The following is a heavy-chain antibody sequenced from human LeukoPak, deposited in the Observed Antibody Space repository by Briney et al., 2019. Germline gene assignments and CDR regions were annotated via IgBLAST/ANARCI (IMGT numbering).Heavy chain of an antibody. D-gene: IGHD3-10*01. J-gene: IGHJ5*02. CDR2: IHHSGST. V-gene: IGHV4-59*12. Sequence: SETLSLTCTVSNGSISSYYWSWIRQPPGKGLEWIGYIHHSGSTNYNPTLKSRVTISVDTSKNQFSLKLSSVTAADTAVYYCASGHRGDEYTGSFWFDPWGQGTLVTVSS. CDR1: NGSISSYY. CDR3: ASGHRGDEYTGSFWFDP.